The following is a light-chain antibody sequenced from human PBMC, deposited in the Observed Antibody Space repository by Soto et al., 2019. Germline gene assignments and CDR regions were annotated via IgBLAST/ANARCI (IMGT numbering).Light chain of an antibody. CDR3: XQNSSLPIT. J-gene: IGKJ5*01. CDR1: QSLSGXX. V-gene: IGKV3-20*01. CDR2: GAS. Sequence: EIVLTQSPGTLSLSPGERATLSCRASQSLSGXXLAWFQQNRGQAPRLLIHGASSRATGIPDRFSGSGSGXXXXXXXXXLXPEDFVVXYXXQNSSLPITFGPGTRLEIK.